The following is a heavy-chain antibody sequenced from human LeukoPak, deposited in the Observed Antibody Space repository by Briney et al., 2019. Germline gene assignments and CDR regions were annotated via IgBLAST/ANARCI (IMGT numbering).Heavy chain of an antibody. Sequence: ASVKVSCKASGGTFSSYAISWVRQAPGQGLEWMGGIIPMFGTPEYAQKFQGRVIISADASTSTAYMQLSSLGFEDTAVYYCAKVRGTEYQLLHDAFDIWGQGTMVTVSS. CDR1: GGTFSSYA. D-gene: IGHD2-2*01. CDR2: IIPMFGTP. V-gene: IGHV1-69*13. CDR3: AKVRGTEYQLLHDAFDI. J-gene: IGHJ3*02.